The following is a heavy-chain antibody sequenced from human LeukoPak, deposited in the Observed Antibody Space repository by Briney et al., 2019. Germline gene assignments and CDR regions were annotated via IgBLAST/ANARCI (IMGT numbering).Heavy chain of an antibody. J-gene: IGHJ4*02. Sequence: PGGSLRLSCAASGFTFSNYAMSWVRQAPGKGLEWVSGISGGGDYTYNADSVRGRFTLSRDTSKNTLCLQKNSLRAEDTAVYYCAKGFGGRRRGVDYWGQGNLITVSA. CDR2: ISGGGDYT. CDR3: AKGFGGRRRGVDY. CDR1: GFTFSNYA. D-gene: IGHD3-10*01. V-gene: IGHV3-23*01.